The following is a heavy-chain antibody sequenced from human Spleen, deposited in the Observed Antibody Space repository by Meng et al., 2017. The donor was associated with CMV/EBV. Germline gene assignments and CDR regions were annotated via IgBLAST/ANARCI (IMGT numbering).Heavy chain of an antibody. CDR2: IKSKTDAGTT. CDR1: GFTFSNAC. CDR3: STYGSGSYFDY. J-gene: IGHJ4*02. D-gene: IGHD3-10*01. Sequence: GESLKISCAASGFTFSNACMSWVRQAPGKGLEWVGRIKSKTDAGTTDYAAPVKGRFTISRDDSKNTLYLQMNSLNTDDTAVYYCSTYGSGSYFDYWGQGTLVTVSS. V-gene: IGHV3-15*01.